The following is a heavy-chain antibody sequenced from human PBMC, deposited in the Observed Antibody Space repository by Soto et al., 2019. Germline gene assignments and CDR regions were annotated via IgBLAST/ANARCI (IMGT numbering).Heavy chain of an antibody. D-gene: IGHD4-17*01. CDR1: GGSISSSSYY. CDR3: ARHDYGGNLGYFDY. CDR2: IYYSGST. V-gene: IGHV4-39*01. J-gene: IGHJ4*02. Sequence: SETLSLTCTVSGGSISSSSYYWGWIRQPPEKGLEWIGSIYYSGSTYYNPSLKSRVTISVDTSKNQFSLNLSSVTAADTAVYYCARHDYGGNLGYFDYWGPGTLVTVPQ.